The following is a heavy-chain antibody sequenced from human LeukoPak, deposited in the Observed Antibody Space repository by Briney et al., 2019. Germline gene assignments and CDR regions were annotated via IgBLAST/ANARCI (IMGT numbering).Heavy chain of an antibody. CDR1: GFTFSSYG. Sequence: GGSLRLSCAAPGFTFSSYGMYWVRQAPGKGLGWVAVIWYDGSNKYYADSVKGRFTISRDTSKKMLYLQMKTLRAEDTAVYYCARDVTSSGYYYYYYGMDVWGQGTTVTVSS. CDR3: ARDVTSSGYYYYYYGMDV. D-gene: IGHD3-22*01. J-gene: IGHJ6*02. V-gene: IGHV3-33*01. CDR2: IWYDGSNK.